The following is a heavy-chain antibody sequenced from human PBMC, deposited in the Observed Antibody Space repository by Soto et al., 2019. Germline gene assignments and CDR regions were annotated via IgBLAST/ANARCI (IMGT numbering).Heavy chain of an antibody. V-gene: IGHV1-69*01. J-gene: IGHJ4*02. CDR3: ARSYYGSGRRIYFEY. D-gene: IGHD3-10*01. Sequence: QVQLVQSGGEVKKTGSSVKVSCKASGGTFSSYAISWVRQAPGQGLEWMGGIIPIFGTANYAQKFQGRVTITADEYTSSANMQLSSLKCADTGVYYCARSYYGSGRRIYFEYLVQVTLVT. CDR1: GGTFSSYA. CDR2: IIPIFGTA.